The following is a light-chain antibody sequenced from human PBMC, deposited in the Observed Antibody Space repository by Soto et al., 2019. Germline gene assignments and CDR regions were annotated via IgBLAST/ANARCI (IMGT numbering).Light chain of an antibody. CDR2: DVT. V-gene: IGLV2-14*01. CDR3: SSYISSNTQSYV. J-gene: IGLJ1*01. CDR1: SSDVGGYDF. Sequence: QSVLNQPASVSGSPGQSITISCTGTSSDVGGYDFVSWYQQHPGKAPKLMIYDVTNRPSGVSDRFSGSKSGNTASLTISGLQAEDEADYYCSSYISSNTQSYVFGTGTKVTVL.